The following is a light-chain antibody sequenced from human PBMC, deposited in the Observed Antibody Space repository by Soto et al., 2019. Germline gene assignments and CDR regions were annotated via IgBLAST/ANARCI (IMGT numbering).Light chain of an antibody. CDR1: SSDVGVYNY. CDR3: SSFAGNNNVV. Sequence: QSALTQPPSASGSPGQSVTISCTGTSSDVGVYNYVSWYQQHPGKAPKLMIYEVSKRPSGVPDRFSGSKSGNTASLTVSGLQAEDEADYYCSSFAGNNNVVFGGETQLTVL. V-gene: IGLV2-8*01. J-gene: IGLJ2*01. CDR2: EVS.